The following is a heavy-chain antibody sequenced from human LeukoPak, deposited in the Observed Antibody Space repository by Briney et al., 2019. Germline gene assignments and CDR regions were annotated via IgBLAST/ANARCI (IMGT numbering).Heavy chain of an antibody. CDR1: GFTFSSYA. J-gene: IGHJ4*02. CDR2: ISYDGSNK. CDR3: ARAQTMGIAAAGTWWVY. V-gene: IGHV3-30*04. D-gene: IGHD6-13*01. Sequence: GGSLRLSCAASGFTFSSYAMHWVRQAPGKGLEWVAVISYDGSNKYYADSVKGRFTISRGNSKNTLYLQMNSLRAEDTAVYYCARAQTMGIAAAGTWWVYWGQGTLVTVSS.